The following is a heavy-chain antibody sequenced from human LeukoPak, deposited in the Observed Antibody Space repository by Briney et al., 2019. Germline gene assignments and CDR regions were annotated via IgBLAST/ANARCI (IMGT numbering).Heavy chain of an antibody. CDR3: ATGYSSSWYPHYFDN. CDR2: ISYDGSNK. D-gene: IGHD6-13*01. CDR1: GFTFSIYG. J-gene: IGHJ4*02. V-gene: IGHV3-30*03. Sequence: GRSLRLSCATSGFTFSIYGMHWVRQAPGKGLEWVAVISYDGSNKYSADSVKGRFTISRDNSKNTLYLQMNSMRAEDTAVYYCATGYSSSWYPHYFDNWGQGNLVTVSS.